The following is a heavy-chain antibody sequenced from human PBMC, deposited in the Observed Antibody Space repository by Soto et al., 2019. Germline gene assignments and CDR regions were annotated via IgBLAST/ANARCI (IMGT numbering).Heavy chain of an antibody. Sequence: PGGSLRLSCAASGFTFSSYWMSWVRQAPGKGLEWVANIKQDGSEKYYVDSVKGRFTISRDNAKNSLYLQMNSLRAEDTAVYYCARDRPLWFGEAEYYYMDVWGKGTTVTVSS. V-gene: IGHV3-7*01. CDR1: GFTFSSYW. CDR2: IKQDGSEK. D-gene: IGHD3-10*01. J-gene: IGHJ6*03. CDR3: ARDRPLWFGEAEYYYMDV.